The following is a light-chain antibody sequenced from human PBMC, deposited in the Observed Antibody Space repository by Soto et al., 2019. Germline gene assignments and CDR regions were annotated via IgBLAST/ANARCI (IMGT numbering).Light chain of an antibody. Sequence: QSALTQPASVSGSPGQSITISCTGTSSGVGSYNFVSWYQQHPGKAPKLMIYEGSKRPSGVSNRFSGSKSGNTASLTISGLQAEDEADYYCCSYAGSSTWVFGGGTKLTVL. CDR1: SSGVGSYNF. CDR3: CSYAGSSTWV. V-gene: IGLV2-23*01. CDR2: EGS. J-gene: IGLJ3*02.